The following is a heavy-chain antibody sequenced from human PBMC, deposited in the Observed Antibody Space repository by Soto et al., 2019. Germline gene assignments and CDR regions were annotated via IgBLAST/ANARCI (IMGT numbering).Heavy chain of an antibody. CDR1: GGSISSVGYY. CDR2: IYYSGST. V-gene: IGHV4-61*08. Sequence: PSETLSLTCTVSGGSISSVGYYWSWIRQHPGKGLEWIGYIYYSGSTYYNPSLKSRVTISVDTSKNQFSLKLSSVTAADTAVYYCARRYGTTFDYWGQGTLVTVSS. J-gene: IGHJ4*02. D-gene: IGHD1-7*01. CDR3: ARRYGTTFDY.